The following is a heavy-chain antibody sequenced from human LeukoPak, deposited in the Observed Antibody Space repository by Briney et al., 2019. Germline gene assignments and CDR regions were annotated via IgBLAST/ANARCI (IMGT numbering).Heavy chain of an antibody. CDR3: ARDLDFGALDY. D-gene: IGHD3-16*01. J-gene: IGHJ4*02. Sequence: GGSLRLSCAASGFTFSSSWMTWVRQAPGKELEWVAIIKPDGSDKSYVGSVKGRFTISRDNAKNSLYLQMNSLTAEDTAVYYCARDLDFGALDYWGQGTLVTVSS. V-gene: IGHV3-7*01. CDR1: GFTFSSSW. CDR2: IKPDGSDK.